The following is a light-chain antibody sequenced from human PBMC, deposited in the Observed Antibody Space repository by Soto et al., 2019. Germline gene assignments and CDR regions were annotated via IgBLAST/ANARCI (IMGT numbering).Light chain of an antibody. CDR1: NSNIGTNT. Sequence: QSVLTQPPSASATPGQRVTISCSGSNSNIGTNTVNWYQQLPGTAPRLLIYTNNQRPSGVPQRFSGSKTGTSASLAIGGLQSEDGDDYYCAAWDDSLGAYVFGTGTKVTV. CDR3: AAWDDSLGAYV. J-gene: IGLJ1*01. CDR2: TNN. V-gene: IGLV1-44*01.